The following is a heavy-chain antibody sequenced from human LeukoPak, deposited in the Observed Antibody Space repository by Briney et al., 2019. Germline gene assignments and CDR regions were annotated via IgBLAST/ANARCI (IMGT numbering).Heavy chain of an antibody. V-gene: IGHV3-33*01. CDR1: GFTFSSYG. CDR3: ARATGYSSGWSIWD. Sequence: GGSLRLSCAASGFTFSSYGMHWVRQAPGKGLEWVAVIWYDGSNKYYADSVKGRFTISRHNSKNTLYLQMNSLRAEDTAVYYCARATGYSSGWSIWDWGQGTQVTVSS. CDR2: IWYDGSNK. D-gene: IGHD6-19*01. J-gene: IGHJ4*02.